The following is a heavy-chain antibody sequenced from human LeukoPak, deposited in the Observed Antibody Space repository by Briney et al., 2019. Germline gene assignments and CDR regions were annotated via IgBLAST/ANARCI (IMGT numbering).Heavy chain of an antibody. CDR2: IYSGGST. CDR1: GFTVSSNY. Sequence: GGSLRLSCAASGFTVSSNYMSWVRQAPGKGLEWVSVIYSGGSTYYADSVKGRFTISRDNSKNTLYLQMNSLRAEDTAVYYCAGERNVDTAMATFDYWGQGTLVTVSS. D-gene: IGHD5-18*01. J-gene: IGHJ4*02. V-gene: IGHV3-66*01. CDR3: AGERNVDTAMATFDY.